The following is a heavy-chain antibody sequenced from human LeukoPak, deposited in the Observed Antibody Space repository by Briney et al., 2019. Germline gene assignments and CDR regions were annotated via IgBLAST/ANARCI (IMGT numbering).Heavy chain of an antibody. D-gene: IGHD6-25*01. J-gene: IGHJ4*02. V-gene: IGHV3-23*01. Sequence: GGSLRLSCAASGFTFSSYWMSWVRQAPGKGLEWVSAINDGGGRTYYADSVKGRFTISRDNSKNTLYLQMNSLRAEDTALYFCAKASDVAATAPEYWGQGILVTVSS. CDR1: GFTFSSYW. CDR2: INDGGGRT. CDR3: AKASDVAATAPEY.